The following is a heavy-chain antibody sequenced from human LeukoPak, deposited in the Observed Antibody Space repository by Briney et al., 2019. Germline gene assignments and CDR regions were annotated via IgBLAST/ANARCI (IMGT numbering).Heavy chain of an antibody. V-gene: IGHV1-69*01. CDR3: ARYGSGSPVPGINYYYYYGMDV. Sequence: SVKVSCKASGGTFISYAISWVRQAPGQGLEWMGGIIPIFGTANYAQKFQGRVTITADESTSTAYMELSSLRSEDTAVYYCARYGSGSPVPGINYYYYYGMDVWGQGTTVTVSS. CDR1: GGTFISYA. CDR2: IIPIFGTA. D-gene: IGHD3-10*01. J-gene: IGHJ6*02.